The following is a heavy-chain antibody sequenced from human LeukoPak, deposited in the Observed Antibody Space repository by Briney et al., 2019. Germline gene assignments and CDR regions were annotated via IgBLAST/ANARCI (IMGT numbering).Heavy chain of an antibody. J-gene: IGHJ4*02. V-gene: IGHV3-11*01. CDR3: ARGSYYYDSSGYWYYFDY. CDR1: GFTFDDYG. D-gene: IGHD3-22*01. Sequence: PGGSLRLSCATSGFTFDDYGMSWVRQAPGKGLDWAAYISRGGRTVDYADSVKGRFTISRDNAKNSLYLQMNSLRAEDTAVYYCARGSYYYDSSGYWYYFDYWGQGTLVTVSS. CDR2: ISRGGRTV.